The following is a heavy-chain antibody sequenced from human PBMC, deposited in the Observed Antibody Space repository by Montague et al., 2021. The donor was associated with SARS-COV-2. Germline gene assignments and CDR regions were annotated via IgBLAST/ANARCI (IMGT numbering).Heavy chain of an antibody. CDR3: ARLSNYYSSASYYTHHYYNYGMRF. J-gene: IGHJ6*02. Sequence: SETLSLTCTVYACSISTCIFYLARFSQTPGGGLAGMGCIYKSTSTYHNESLGSRVTISRATSKNPFSLKISSATAADTAVYYCARLSNYYSSASYYTHHYYNYGMRFWGHGTPVTVSS. CDR1: ACSISTCIFY. V-gene: IGHV4-39*01. D-gene: IGHD3-10*01. CDR2: IYKSTST.